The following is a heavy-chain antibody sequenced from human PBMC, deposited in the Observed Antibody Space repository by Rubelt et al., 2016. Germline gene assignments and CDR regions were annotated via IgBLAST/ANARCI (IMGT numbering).Heavy chain of an antibody. Sequence: QVQLVQSGAEVKKPGASVKVSCKASGYTFTSYGISWVRQAPGQGLEWMGWISAYNGNTNYAQNLQGRVTMPTYTPTSPAMMELRSLRADDTAVYYWARDPLPVRGVMMTPTHWGQGTLVTVSS. V-gene: IGHV1-18*01. CDR1: GYTFTSYG. J-gene: IGHJ4*02. D-gene: IGHD3-10*01. CDR3: ARDPLPVRGVMMTPTH. CDR2: ISAYNGNT.